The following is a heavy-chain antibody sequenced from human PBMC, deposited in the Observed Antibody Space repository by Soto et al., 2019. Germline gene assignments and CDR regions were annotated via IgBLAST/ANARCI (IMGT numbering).Heavy chain of an antibody. CDR1: GGSFSGYY. CDR3: ARGITVTSSFWFDP. J-gene: IGHJ5*02. D-gene: IGHD4-17*01. Sequence: QVQLQQWGAGLLKPSETLSLTCAVYGGSFSGYYWSWIRQPPGKGLEWIGEINHSGSTNYNPSLKSRVTISVDTSKNQFSLKLSSVTAADTAVYYCARGITVTSSFWFDPWGQGTLVTVSS. V-gene: IGHV4-34*01. CDR2: INHSGST.